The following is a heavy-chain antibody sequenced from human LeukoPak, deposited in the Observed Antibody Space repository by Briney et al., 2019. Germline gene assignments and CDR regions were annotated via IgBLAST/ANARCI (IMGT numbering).Heavy chain of an antibody. CDR2: IYNSGHT. Sequence: SETLSLTCSVSAYSISSGYYWGWIRQSPGKGLEWIGNIYNSGHTYYNPSLKSRVTISVDTSKNQLSLKLSSVTAADTAVYYCARDWGVGGRPGYMDVWGKGTTVTVSS. J-gene: IGHJ6*03. CDR1: AYSISSGYY. V-gene: IGHV4-38-2*02. CDR3: ARDWGVGGRPGYMDV. D-gene: IGHD6-6*01.